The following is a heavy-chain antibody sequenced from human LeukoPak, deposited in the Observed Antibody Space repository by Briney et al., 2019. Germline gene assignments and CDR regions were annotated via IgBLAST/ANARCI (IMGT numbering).Heavy chain of an antibody. CDR1: GFSFSNYW. D-gene: IGHD1-1*01. V-gene: IGHV3-7*01. CDR2: IKEDGSHK. CDR3: VRDESAVPTFRFDY. Sequence: GGSLRLSCAVSGFSFSNYWMSWVRQAPGKGLEWVGNIKEDGSHKNYVGSVKGRFTISRDNAKNSLYLEMNSLRAEDMAVYYCVRDESAVPTFRFDYWGQGTLVTVSS. J-gene: IGHJ4*02.